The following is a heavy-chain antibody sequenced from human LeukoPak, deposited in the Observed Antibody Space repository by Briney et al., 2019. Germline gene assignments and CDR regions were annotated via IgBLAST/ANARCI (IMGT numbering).Heavy chain of an antibody. CDR2: INHSGST. J-gene: IGHJ4*02. D-gene: IGHD2-2*01. Sequence: SETLSLTCAVYGGSFSGYYWSWIRQPPGKGLEWIGEINHSGSTNYNPSLKSRVTISVDTSKNQFSLKLSSVTAADTAVYYCARLAHCSSTSCYFRVFDYWGQGALVTVSS. CDR3: ARLAHCSSTSCYFRVFDY. CDR1: GGSFSGYY. V-gene: IGHV4-34*01.